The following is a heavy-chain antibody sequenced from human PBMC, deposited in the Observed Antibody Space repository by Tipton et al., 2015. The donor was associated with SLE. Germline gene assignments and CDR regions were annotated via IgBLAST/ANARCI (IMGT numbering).Heavy chain of an antibody. J-gene: IGHJ4*02. V-gene: IGHV3-23*01. CDR3: AKVDLTSANFHS. D-gene: IGHD3-9*01. CDR2: ISDNGGVT. Sequence: SLRLSCAASGFTFSTYAFNWVRQAPGKGLEWVSAISDNGGVTYYANSVKGRFTISRDNSRNTLYLQMNSLRSEDTAVYYCAKVDLTSANFHSWGQGTLVTVSS. CDR1: GFTFSTYA.